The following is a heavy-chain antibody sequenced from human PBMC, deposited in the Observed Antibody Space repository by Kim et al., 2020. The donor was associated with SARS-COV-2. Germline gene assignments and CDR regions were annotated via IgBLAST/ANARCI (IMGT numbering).Heavy chain of an antibody. CDR1: GFTFGDYA. J-gene: IGHJ3*02. Sequence: GGSLRLSCAASGFTFGDYAIHWVRQAPGKGLEWVSGISCNSGSIGYADSVKGRFTISRDNAKNSLYLQMNSLRAGDTALYYCAKVSSSLYIDGFDIWGQGTMVTVSS. CDR2: ISCNSGSI. CDR3: AKVSSSLYIDGFDI. V-gene: IGHV3-9*01. D-gene: IGHD6-6*01.